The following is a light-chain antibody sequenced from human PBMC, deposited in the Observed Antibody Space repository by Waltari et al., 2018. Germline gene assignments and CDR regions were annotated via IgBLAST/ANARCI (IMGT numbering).Light chain of an antibody. V-gene: IGKV1-27*01. CDR3: QKYNSAPLT. J-gene: IGKJ2*01. Sequence: DIQMPQSPSPLSASVGDRVTITFRASQGIGSLLAWYPQKPGKVPSLLIYAASTLQSGAPSRFSGSGSGTDFTLTISSLQPEDVATYYCQKYNSAPLTFGQGTKLEIK. CDR2: AAS. CDR1: QGIGSL.